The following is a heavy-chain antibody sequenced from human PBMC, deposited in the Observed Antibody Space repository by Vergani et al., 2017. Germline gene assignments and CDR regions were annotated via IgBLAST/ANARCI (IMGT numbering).Heavy chain of an antibody. V-gene: IGHV3-21*01. CDR3: ARDELVVPAAIGP. CDR2: ISSSSSYI. J-gene: IGHJ5*02. D-gene: IGHD2-2*02. Sequence: EVQLVESGGGLVKPGGSLRLSCAASGFTFSSYSMNWVRQAPGKGLEWVSSISSSSSYIYYADSVKGRFTISRDNAKNSLYLQMNSLRAEDTAVYYCARDELVVPAAIGPWGQGTLVTVSS. CDR1: GFTFSSYS.